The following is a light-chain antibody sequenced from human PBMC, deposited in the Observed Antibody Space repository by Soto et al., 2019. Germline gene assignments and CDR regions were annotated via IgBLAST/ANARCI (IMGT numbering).Light chain of an antibody. CDR2: DAS. CDR1: QSISSR. Sequence: DIQMTQSPSTLSASVGDRVTITCRASQSISSRLAWYQQKPGRAPKLLIYDASNLESGVPSRFSGGASGTEFTLTISSLQPDDFATYYCQQYNSYSLTFGGGTKVEIK. J-gene: IGKJ4*01. V-gene: IGKV1-5*01. CDR3: QQYNSYSLT.